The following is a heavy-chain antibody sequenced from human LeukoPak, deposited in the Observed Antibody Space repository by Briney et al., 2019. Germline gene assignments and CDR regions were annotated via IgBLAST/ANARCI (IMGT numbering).Heavy chain of an antibody. CDR3: ARGVSPTALNY. J-gene: IGHJ4*02. V-gene: IGHV3-21*04. Sequence: GGSLRLSCAASGFTFSSYSMNWVRQAPGKGLEWVSSISSSSSYIYYADSVKGRFTISRDNAKNSLYLQMNSLRADDTAVYYCARGVSPTALNYWGQGTLVTVSS. CDR1: GFTFSSYS. CDR2: ISSSSSYI. D-gene: IGHD2-2*01.